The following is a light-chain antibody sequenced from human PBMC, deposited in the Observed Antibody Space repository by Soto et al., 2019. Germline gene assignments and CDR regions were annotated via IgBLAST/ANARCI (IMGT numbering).Light chain of an antibody. J-gene: IGKJ5*01. V-gene: IGKV3-15*01. CDR1: QNILSN. CDR2: GAS. CDR3: QQYDYWQLT. Sequence: EIVMTQSPSTLSVSPWERSTLSFMASQNILSNLACYQQKPGQAPRLLIYGASTRATGIPARFSGSGSGTEFTLTISSLQSEDFAIYYCQQYDYWQLTFGQGTRLEIK.